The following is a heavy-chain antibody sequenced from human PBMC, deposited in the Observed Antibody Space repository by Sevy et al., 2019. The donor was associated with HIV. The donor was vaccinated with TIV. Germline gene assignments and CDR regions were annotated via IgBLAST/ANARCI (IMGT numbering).Heavy chain of an antibody. Sequence: ASVKVSCKVSGSSLTKLSMHWVRQGPGKGLEWMVGFDPEDGETIYARKFQGRVTMTEDTSTDTAYMVLSSLRSEDTAVYYCATTKDYYDSSGSPFDYWGQGTLVTVSS. CDR2: FDPEDGET. CDR1: GSSLTKLS. J-gene: IGHJ4*02. D-gene: IGHD3-22*01. CDR3: ATTKDYYDSSGSPFDY. V-gene: IGHV1-24*01.